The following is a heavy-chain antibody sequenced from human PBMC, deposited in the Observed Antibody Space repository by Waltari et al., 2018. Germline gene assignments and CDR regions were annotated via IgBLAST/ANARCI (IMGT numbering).Heavy chain of an antibody. CDR1: GGSISSSDYY. J-gene: IGHJ5*02. Sequence: QLQLQESGPGLVKPSETLSLTCSVSGGSISSSDYYWGWICQPPGKGLEWIGSIYYSGRTYYNSSLKSRVTISVDTSKNQFSLKLSSVTAADTAVYYCARRYSYGSSNWFDPWGQGTLVTVSS. D-gene: IGHD5-18*01. V-gene: IGHV4-39*01. CDR2: IYYSGRT. CDR3: ARRYSYGSSNWFDP.